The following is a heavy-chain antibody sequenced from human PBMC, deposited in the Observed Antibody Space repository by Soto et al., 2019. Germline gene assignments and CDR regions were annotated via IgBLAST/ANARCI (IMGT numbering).Heavy chain of an antibody. J-gene: IGHJ5*02. CDR2: IYYSGST. CDR3: ARGYCSGGSCYPNWFDP. Sequence: QVQLQESGPGLVKPSETLSLTCTVSGGSISSYYWSWIRQPPGKGLEWIGYIYYSGSTNYNPSLKSRVTISVDTSKNQFSLKLSSVTAADTAVYYCARGYCSGGSCYPNWFDPWGQVTLVTVSS. V-gene: IGHV4-59*01. CDR1: GGSISSYY. D-gene: IGHD2-15*01.